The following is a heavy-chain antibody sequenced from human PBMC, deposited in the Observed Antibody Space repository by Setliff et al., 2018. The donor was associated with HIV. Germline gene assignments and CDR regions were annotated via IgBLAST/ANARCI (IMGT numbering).Heavy chain of an antibody. Sequence: GGSLRLSCAASGFTFSSYSMNWVRQAPGKGLEWVSSISSSSYIYYADSVKGRFTISRDNAKISLFLQMNSLRAEDTAVYYCARESKGAMALEIFDYWGQGTLVTVS. V-gene: IGHV3-21*01. CDR2: ISSSSYI. CDR1: GFTFSSYS. J-gene: IGHJ4*02. CDR3: ARESKGAMALEIFDY. D-gene: IGHD1-26*01.